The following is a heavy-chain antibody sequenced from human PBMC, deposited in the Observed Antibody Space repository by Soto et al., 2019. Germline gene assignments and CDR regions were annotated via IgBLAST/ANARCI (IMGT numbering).Heavy chain of an antibody. CDR3: ARGLYYFDY. CDR1: CDSISSSNW. Sequence: SETLSLTCAFSCDSISSSNWWNWVRQPPGKGLEWIGKIYHSGNTNYNPSLKSRVTISVDKSKNQFSLKLSSVTAADTAVYSCARGLYYFDYWGQGTLVTVSS. J-gene: IGHJ4*02. CDR2: IYHSGNT. V-gene: IGHV4-4*02.